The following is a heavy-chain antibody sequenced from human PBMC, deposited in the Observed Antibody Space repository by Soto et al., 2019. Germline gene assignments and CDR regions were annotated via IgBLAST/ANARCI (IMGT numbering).Heavy chain of an antibody. CDR2: IYPGDSDT. V-gene: IGHV5-51*01. CDR1: GYSFTSYW. J-gene: IGHJ5*02. Sequence: PGESLKISCKGSGYSFTSYWIGWVRQMPGKGLEWMGIIYPGDSDTRYSPSFQGQVTISADKSISTAYLQWSSLKASDTAVYYCARVRYISTRENWFDPWGQGTLVTVSS. CDR3: ARVRYISTRENWFDP. D-gene: IGHD3-9*01.